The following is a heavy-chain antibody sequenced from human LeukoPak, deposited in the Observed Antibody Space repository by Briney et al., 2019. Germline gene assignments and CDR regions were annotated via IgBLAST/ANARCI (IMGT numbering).Heavy chain of an antibody. Sequence: GGSLKLSCAASGFTFDDYDMSWVRQAPGKGLEWVSGINWNGGSTGYADSVKGRFTISRDNAKSSLYLQTNSLRAEDTALYHCARDQGTYSSGSNWFDPWGQGTLVTVSS. CDR3: ARDQGTYSSGSNWFDP. CDR2: INWNGGST. V-gene: IGHV3-20*01. CDR1: GFTFDDYD. D-gene: IGHD6-19*01. J-gene: IGHJ5*02.